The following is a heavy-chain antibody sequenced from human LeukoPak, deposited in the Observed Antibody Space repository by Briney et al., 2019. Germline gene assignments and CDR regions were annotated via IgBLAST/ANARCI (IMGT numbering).Heavy chain of an antibody. CDR1: GGSFANYF. CDR3: ARRRVTVIVVSTFDS. V-gene: IGHV4-34*01. D-gene: IGHD3-22*01. J-gene: IGHJ4*02. CDR2: VADYGSV. Sequence: SETLSLTCAVYGGSFANYFWSWVRQSPGKGLEWIGEVADYGSVNYNPSLQSRVTISLDTSKNHFSLKVSSMTAADTAVYYCARRRVTVIVVSTFDSWGQGTLVTVSS.